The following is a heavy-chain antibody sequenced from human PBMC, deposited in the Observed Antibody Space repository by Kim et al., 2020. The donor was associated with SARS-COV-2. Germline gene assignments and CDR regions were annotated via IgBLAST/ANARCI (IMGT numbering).Heavy chain of an antibody. J-gene: IGHJ3*02. CDR1: GFTFSNAW. CDR2: IKSKTDGGTT. V-gene: IGHV3-15*01. CDR3: TTRTVGANWGAFDI. D-gene: IGHD1-26*01. Sequence: GGSLRLSCAASGFTFSNAWMSWVRQAPGKGLEWVGRIKSKTDGGTTDYAAPVKGRFTISRDDSKNTLYLQMNSLKTEDTAVYYCTTRTVGANWGAFDIWGQGTMVTVSS.